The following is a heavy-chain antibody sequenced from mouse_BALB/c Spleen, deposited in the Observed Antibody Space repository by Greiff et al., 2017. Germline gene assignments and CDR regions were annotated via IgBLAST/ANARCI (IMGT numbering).Heavy chain of an antibody. Sequence: QVQLKQSGPGLVAPSQSLSITCTVSGFSLTDYGVSWIRQPPGKGLEWLGVIWGGGSTYYNSALKSRLSISKDNSKSQVFLKMNSLQTDDTAMYYCALITTVVEGYFDVWGAGTTVTVSS. CDR1: GFSLTDYG. CDR3: ALITTVVEGYFDV. D-gene: IGHD1-1*01. J-gene: IGHJ1*01. CDR2: IWGGGST. V-gene: IGHV2-6-5*01.